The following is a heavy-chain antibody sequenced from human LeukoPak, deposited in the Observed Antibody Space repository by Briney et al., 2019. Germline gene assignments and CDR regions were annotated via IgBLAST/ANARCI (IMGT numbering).Heavy chain of an antibody. D-gene: IGHD2-15*01. Sequence: SETLSLTCAVSGGSISSSNWWSWVRQPAGKGLEWIGRIYSSGSTNYKPSVKSRVTMSVDTSKNQFSLKLSSVTAADTAVYYCARGNGATPFDCWGQGTLVTVSS. J-gene: IGHJ4*02. V-gene: IGHV4-4*07. CDR3: ARGNGATPFDC. CDR1: GGSISSSNW. CDR2: IYSSGST.